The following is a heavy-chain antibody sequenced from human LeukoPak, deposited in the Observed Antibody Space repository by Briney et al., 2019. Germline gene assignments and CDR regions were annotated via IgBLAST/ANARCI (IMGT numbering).Heavy chain of an antibody. V-gene: IGHV3-21*01. CDR1: GFTFSNYA. J-gene: IGHJ4*02. CDR3: ARDTSGTPYSSSPCFDY. CDR2: ISSSSSYI. D-gene: IGHD6-13*01. Sequence: PGGSLRLSCAASGFTFSNYAMTWVRQAPGKGLEWVSSISSSSSYIYYADSVKGRFTISRDNAKNSLYLQMNSLRAEDTAVYYCARDTSGTPYSSSPCFDYWGQGTLVTVSS.